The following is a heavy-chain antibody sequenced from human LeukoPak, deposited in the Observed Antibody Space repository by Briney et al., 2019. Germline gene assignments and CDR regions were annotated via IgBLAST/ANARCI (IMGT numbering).Heavy chain of an antibody. D-gene: IGHD6-19*01. CDR1: GGSISSYY. CDR2: IYYSGST. J-gene: IGHJ4*02. CDR3: ARMGDSSGWPFFDY. V-gene: IGHV4-59*08. Sequence: SETLSLTCTVSGGSISSYYWSWIRQPPGKGLEWIGYIYYSGSTNYNPSLKSRVTISVDTSKNQFSLKLSSVTAADTAVYYCARMGDSSGWPFFDYWGQGTLVTVSS.